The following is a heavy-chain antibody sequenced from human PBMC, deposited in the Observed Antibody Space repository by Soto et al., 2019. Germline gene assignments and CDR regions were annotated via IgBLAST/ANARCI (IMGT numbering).Heavy chain of an antibody. CDR3: ARAPDFWSGYSNWFDP. V-gene: IGHV4-59*01. Sequence: ASETLSLTCTVSGGSISSYYWSWIRQPPGKGLEWIGYIYYSGSTNYNPSLKSRVTISVDTSKNQFSLKLSSVTAADTAVYYCARAPDFWSGYSNWFDPWGQGTLVTVPQ. CDR1: GGSISSYY. CDR2: IYYSGST. D-gene: IGHD3-3*01. J-gene: IGHJ5*02.